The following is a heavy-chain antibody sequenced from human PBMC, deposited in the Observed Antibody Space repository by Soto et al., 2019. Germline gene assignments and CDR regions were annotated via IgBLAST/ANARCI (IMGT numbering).Heavy chain of an antibody. CDR3: AKDLRDSSGWPPVSRGGTDV. CDR2: ISYDGSNK. CDR1: GFTLSSYG. V-gene: IGHV3-30*18. D-gene: IGHD6-19*01. J-gene: IGHJ6*02. Sequence: QVQLVESGGGVVQPGRSLRLSCAASGFTLSSYGMHWVRQAPGKGLEWVAVISYDGSNKYYGDSVKGRFTISRDNSKNTLYLQMNSLRAEDTAVYYCAKDLRDSSGWPPVSRGGTDVWRQGTTITVSS.